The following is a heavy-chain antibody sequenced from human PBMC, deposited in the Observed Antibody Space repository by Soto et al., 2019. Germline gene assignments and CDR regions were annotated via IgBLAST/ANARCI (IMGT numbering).Heavy chain of an antibody. CDR3: AKGGGGSYNWFDP. D-gene: IGHD1-26*01. CDR1: GFTFSSYG. V-gene: IGHV3-30*18. Sequence: QVQLVESGGGVVQPGRSLRLSCAASGFTFSSYGMHWVRQAPGKGLEWEAVISYDGSNKYYADSVKGRFTISRDNSKNTLYLQMNSLRAEDTAVYYCAKGGGGSYNWFDPWGQGTLVTVSS. J-gene: IGHJ5*02. CDR2: ISYDGSNK.